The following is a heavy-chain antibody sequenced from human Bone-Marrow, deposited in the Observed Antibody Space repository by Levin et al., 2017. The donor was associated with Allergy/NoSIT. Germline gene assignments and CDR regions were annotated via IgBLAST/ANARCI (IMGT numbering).Heavy chain of an antibody. CDR3: AKDLQEWRVIREYYFDF. CDR2: ISFSGSAT. Sequence: LSLTCAASGFTFSTSAMTWVRQAPGKGPEWIAGISFSGSATYYANSVKGRFTISRDNSNNALYLQMNSLRVEDTAIYYCAKDLQEWRVIREYYFDFWGQGTLVTVSS. D-gene: IGHD5-24*01. CDR1: GFTFSTSA. V-gene: IGHV3-23*01. J-gene: IGHJ4*02.